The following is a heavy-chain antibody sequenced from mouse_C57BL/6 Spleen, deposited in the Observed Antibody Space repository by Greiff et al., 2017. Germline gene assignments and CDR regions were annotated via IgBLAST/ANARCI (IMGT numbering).Heavy chain of an antibody. V-gene: IGHV5-16*01. D-gene: IGHD2-4*01. CDR3: AREDYDGVFAY. J-gene: IGHJ3*01. CDR2: INYDGSST. Sequence: EVQRVESEGGLVQPGSSMKLSCTASGFTFSDYYMAWVRQVPEKGLEWVANINYDGSSTYYLDSLKSRFIISRDNAKNILYLQMSSLKSEDTATYYCAREDYDGVFAYWGQGTLVTVSA. CDR1: GFTFSDYY.